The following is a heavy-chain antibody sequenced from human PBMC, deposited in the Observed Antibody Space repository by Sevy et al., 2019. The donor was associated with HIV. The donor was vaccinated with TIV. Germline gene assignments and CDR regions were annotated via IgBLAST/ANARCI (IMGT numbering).Heavy chain of an antibody. CDR2: IIPIFGTA. CDR3: ARGELGLNYFDY. D-gene: IGHD7-27*01. J-gene: IGHJ4*02. Sequence: ASVKVSCKASGGTFSSYAISWVRQAPGQGLEWMGGIIPIFGTANYAQKFQGRVTITADKSTSTPHMELSSLRSEDTAVYYCARGELGLNYFDYWGQGTLVTVSS. CDR1: GGTFSSYA. V-gene: IGHV1-69*06.